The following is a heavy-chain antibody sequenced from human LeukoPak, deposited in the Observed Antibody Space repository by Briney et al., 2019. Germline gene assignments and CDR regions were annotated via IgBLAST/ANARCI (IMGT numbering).Heavy chain of an antibody. CDR1: GFTFSTYW. CDR2: IKQDGSEK. V-gene: IGHV3-7*01. CDR3: VRGMGGGVSNFDY. J-gene: IGHJ4*02. D-gene: IGHD3-16*01. Sequence: GSLRLSCAASGFTFSTYWMTWVRQAPGKGLEWVANIKQDGSEKYFVDSVKGRFTISRDNAKNSLYLQMNSLRAEDTAVYYCVRGMGGGVSNFDYWGQGTLVTVSS.